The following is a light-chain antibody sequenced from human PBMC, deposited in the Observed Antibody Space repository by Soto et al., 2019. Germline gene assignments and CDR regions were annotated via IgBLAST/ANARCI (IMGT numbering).Light chain of an antibody. Sequence: DIQMTQSPSTLSGSVGDRVTITCRASQTISSWLAWYQQKPGKAPKLLISKASTLKSGVPSRFSGSGSGTEFTRTISSLQPDDFATYYCQHYNSYSEVFGQGTKVELK. CDR3: QHYNSYSEV. CDR2: KAS. J-gene: IGKJ1*01. CDR1: QTISSW. V-gene: IGKV1-5*03.